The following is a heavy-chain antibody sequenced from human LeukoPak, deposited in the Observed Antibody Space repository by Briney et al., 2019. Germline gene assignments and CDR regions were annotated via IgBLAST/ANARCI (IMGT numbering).Heavy chain of an antibody. CDR2: ISGSGGST. D-gene: IGHD3-10*01. CDR3: ASLVRGVTSAFDI. V-gene: IGHV3-23*01. CDR1: GFTFSSYA. J-gene: IGHJ3*02. Sequence: PGGSLRLSCVACGFTFSSYAMSWVRQAPGKGLEWGSAISGSGGSTYYADSVKGRFTISRDNSKNTLYLQMNSLRAEDTAVYYCASLVRGVTSAFDIWGQGTMVTVSS.